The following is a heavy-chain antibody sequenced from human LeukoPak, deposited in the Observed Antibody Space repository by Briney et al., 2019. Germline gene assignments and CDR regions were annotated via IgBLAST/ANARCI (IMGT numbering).Heavy chain of an antibody. CDR1: GFTFSSYG. V-gene: IGHV3-30*03. CDR2: ISYDGSNK. Sequence: PGGSLRLSCAASGFTFSSYGMHWVRQAPGKGLEWVAVISYDGSNKYYADSVKGRFTISRDNSKNTLYLQMNSLRAEDTAVYYCARDRGTMIVVVTHSFDPWGQGTLVTVSS. D-gene: IGHD3-22*01. CDR3: ARDRGTMIVVVTHSFDP. J-gene: IGHJ5*02.